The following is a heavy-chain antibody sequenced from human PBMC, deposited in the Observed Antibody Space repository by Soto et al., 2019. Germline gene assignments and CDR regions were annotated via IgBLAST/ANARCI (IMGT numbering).Heavy chain of an antibody. D-gene: IGHD3-22*01. CDR3: ARERTDYYDSSGYFDY. CDR2: IYYSGST. V-gene: IGHV4-31*03. Sequence: SETLSLTCTGSGGSISSGGYYWSWIRQHPGKGLEWIGYIYYSGSTYYNPSLKSRVTISVDTSKNQFSLKLSSVTAADTAVFYCARERTDYYDSSGYFDYWGKGTRVTVSS. J-gene: IGHJ4*02. CDR1: GGSISSGGYY.